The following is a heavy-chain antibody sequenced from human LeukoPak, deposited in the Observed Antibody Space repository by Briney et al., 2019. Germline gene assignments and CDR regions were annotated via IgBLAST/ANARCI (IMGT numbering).Heavy chain of an antibody. CDR1: GYTFSNYA. CDR2: ISVSGGTT. J-gene: IGHJ4*02. CDR3: AKVQEMDTILPPFHY. Sequence: PGGSLRLSCAPSGYTFSNYAMSWVRHALGKGLERVSAISVSGGTTFCADSVKGRFTISRDNSKNTLYLQVNSLRAADTAIYYCAKVQEMDTILPPFHYWGQGTLVTVSS. V-gene: IGHV3-23*01. D-gene: IGHD5-24*01.